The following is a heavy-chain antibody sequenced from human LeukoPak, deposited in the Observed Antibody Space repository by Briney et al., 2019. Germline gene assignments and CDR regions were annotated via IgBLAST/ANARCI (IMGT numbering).Heavy chain of an antibody. CDR2: INPNSGGT. CDR3: ARGGPLAARPSFPRY. V-gene: IGHV1-2*02. D-gene: IGHD6-6*01. CDR1: GYTFTGYY. J-gene: IGHJ4*02. Sequence: ASVEVSCKASGYTFTGYYMHWVRQAPGQGLEWMGWINPNSGGTNYAQKFQGRVTMTRDTSISTAYMELSRLRSDDTAVYYCARGGPLAARPSFPRYWGQGTLVTVSS.